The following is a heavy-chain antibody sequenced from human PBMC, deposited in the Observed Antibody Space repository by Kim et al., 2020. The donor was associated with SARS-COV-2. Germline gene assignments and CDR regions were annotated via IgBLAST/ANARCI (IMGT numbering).Heavy chain of an antibody. CDR3: AKVHGSSNFDY. Sequence: GGSLRLSCAASGFTFSMYAMSWVRQAPGKGLECVSVFYSGSGSTYYADSVKGRFTISRDTSKNTLYLQMNSLRAEDTAVYYCAKVHGSSNFDYWGQGTLVTASS. V-gene: IGHV3-23*03. J-gene: IGHJ4*02. CDR1: GFTFSMYA. CDR2: FYSGSGST. D-gene: IGHD3-10*01.